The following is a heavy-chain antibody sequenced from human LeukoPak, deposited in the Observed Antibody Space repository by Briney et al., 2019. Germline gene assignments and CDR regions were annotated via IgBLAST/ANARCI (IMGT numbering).Heavy chain of an antibody. CDR3: ARGRTRVPAAPYYDGMDV. Sequence: SETLSLTCAVYGGSFSGYYWSWIRQPPGKGLEWIGEINNRGSTNIHRTLKSRVTISVDTSKNQFSLKLSSVTAADTAVYYCARGRTRVPAAPYYDGMDVWGQGTTVTVPS. CDR2: INNRGST. J-gene: IGHJ6*02. V-gene: IGHV4-34*01. D-gene: IGHD2-2*01. CDR1: GGSFSGYY.